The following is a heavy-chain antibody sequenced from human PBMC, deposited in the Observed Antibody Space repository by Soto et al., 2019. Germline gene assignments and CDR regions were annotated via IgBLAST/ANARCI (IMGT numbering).Heavy chain of an antibody. CDR2: ISPYNGNT. V-gene: IGHV1-18*01. Sequence: QVQLVQSGAEVKNPGASVKVSCKASGYIFTSYVISWVRQAPGQGLEWMGRISPYNGNTNYARRLQGRVTMTTDTSTSTAYMELRSLRSDDTAVYYCARNPSRLLIYSSPYPNLFDPWGQGTLVTVSS. D-gene: IGHD6-13*01. CDR3: ARNPSRLLIYSSPYPNLFDP. J-gene: IGHJ5*01. CDR1: GYIFTSYV.